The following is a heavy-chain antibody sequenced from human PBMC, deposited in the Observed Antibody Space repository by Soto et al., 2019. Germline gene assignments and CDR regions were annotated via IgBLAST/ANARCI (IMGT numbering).Heavy chain of an antibody. CDR1: GGTFSSYG. Sequence: SVKVSCKASGGTFSSYGISWVRQVPGQGLEWMGGVIPMYGTANHAQKFQGRVTMTADESTGTAYMELSSLRSEDTAVYFCARGVRRTTGWSPTNWFDPWGQGNLVTVSS. CDR3: ARGVRRTTGWSPTNWFDP. V-gene: IGHV1-69*13. D-gene: IGHD6-19*01. J-gene: IGHJ5*02. CDR2: VIPMYGTA.